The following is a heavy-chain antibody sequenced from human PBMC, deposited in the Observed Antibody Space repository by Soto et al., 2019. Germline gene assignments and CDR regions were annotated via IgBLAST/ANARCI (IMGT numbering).Heavy chain of an antibody. Sequence: SETLSLTCAVSGGSISSGGYSWSWIRQPPGKGLEWIGYIYLSGSTYYNPSLKSRVTISVDRSKNQFSLKLSSVTAADTAVYYCARGYYYGSGSLGWFDPWGQGTLVTVSS. D-gene: IGHD3-10*01. J-gene: IGHJ5*02. V-gene: IGHV4-30-2*01. CDR3: ARGYYYGSGSLGWFDP. CDR1: GGSISSGGYS. CDR2: IYLSGST.